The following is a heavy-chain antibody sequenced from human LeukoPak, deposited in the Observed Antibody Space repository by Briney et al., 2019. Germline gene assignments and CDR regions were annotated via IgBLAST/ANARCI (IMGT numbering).Heavy chain of an antibody. D-gene: IGHD2-2*01. CDR3: VCCSSTSCYGGYYFDY. Sequence: ASVKVSCKVSGYTLTELSMHWVRQAPGKGLERMGGFDPEDGETIYAQKFQGRVTMTEDTSTDTACMELSSLRSEDTAVYYCVCCSSTSCYGGYYFDYWGQGTLVTVSS. J-gene: IGHJ4*02. V-gene: IGHV1-24*01. CDR1: GYTLTELS. CDR2: FDPEDGET.